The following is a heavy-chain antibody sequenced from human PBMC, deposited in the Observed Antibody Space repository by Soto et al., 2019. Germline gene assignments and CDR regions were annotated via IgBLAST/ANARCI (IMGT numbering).Heavy chain of an antibody. V-gene: IGHV3-23*01. CDR2: LYGGGGGI. CDR3: AKDAISLDGVWLAHD. D-gene: IGHD5-12*01. CDR1: GFAFSNYA. Sequence: GGSLRLSCAASGFAFSNYAMICIRQVPGKGLEWVSGLYGGGGGIHYADSVKGRFTISRDNSAYSVYLQMNDLRVEDSAVYYCAKDAISLDGVWLAHDWGQGTVVTVSS. J-gene: IGHJ4*02.